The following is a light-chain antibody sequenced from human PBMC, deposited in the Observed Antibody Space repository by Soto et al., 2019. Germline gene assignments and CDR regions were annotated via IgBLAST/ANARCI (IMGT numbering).Light chain of an antibody. J-gene: IGKJ1*01. Sequence: DIQMTQSPSSLSASVGDRVTITCRASQGYSNYLAWFQQKRGKAPKSLIYGASTLQSGGPSKFSGSGSGTDFTLTISSLQPEDFATYYCQQYNSYPRTFGQGTKVEIK. CDR2: GAS. CDR3: QQYNSYPRT. CDR1: QGYSNY. V-gene: IGKV1-16*02.